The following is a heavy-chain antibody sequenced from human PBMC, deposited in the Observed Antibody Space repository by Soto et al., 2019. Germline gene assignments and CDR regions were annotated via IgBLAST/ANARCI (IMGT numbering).Heavy chain of an antibody. Sequence: PSETLSLTCTVSGGSISSYYWSWIRQSPGKGLEWIGYVYYTGSTNYNSSLKSRVTISLDTSKNQFSLKLSSVTAADTAVYYCARAIHTWIYLFDYWGQGTLVTVSS. CDR2: VYYTGST. V-gene: IGHV4-59*01. CDR1: GGSISSYY. D-gene: IGHD5-12*01. CDR3: ARAIHTWIYLFDY. J-gene: IGHJ4*02.